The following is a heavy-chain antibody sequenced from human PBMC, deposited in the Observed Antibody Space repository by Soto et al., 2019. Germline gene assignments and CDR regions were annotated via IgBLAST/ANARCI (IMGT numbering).Heavy chain of an antibody. CDR2: ISGDGSST. J-gene: IGHJ3*01. V-gene: IGHV3-74*01. CDR1: EFTFRSYW. Sequence: GGSLRLSCAASEFTFRSYWVHWVRQSPGKGLVWVSRISGDGSSTNYADSVKGRFTISRDNAKNTVYLQIDSLRAEDTAVYYCARSLPGTYGAFDLWGQGTMVTVSS. CDR3: ARSLPGTYGAFDL. D-gene: IGHD1-7*01.